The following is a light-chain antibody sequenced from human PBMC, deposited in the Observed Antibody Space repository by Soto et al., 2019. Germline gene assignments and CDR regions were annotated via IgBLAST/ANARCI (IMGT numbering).Light chain of an antibody. CDR1: QSVRSGY. J-gene: IGKJ4*02. CDR2: GAS. V-gene: IGKV3-20*01. CDR3: HQYGNSPLT. Sequence: DIVLTQSPGTLSLSAGERATLSCRASQSVRSGYFAWYQQKPGHAPSLLIVGASSRATGIPDRFSGGGSGTDFTLTISRLEPEDFAMYYCHQYGNSPLTFGGGTTVEIK.